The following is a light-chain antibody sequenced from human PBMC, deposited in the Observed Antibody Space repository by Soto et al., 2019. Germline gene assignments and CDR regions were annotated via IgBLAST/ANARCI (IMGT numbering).Light chain of an antibody. J-gene: IGLJ3*02. CDR3: GTWDSSLSNWV. CDR2: END. CDR1: ASNIGNNY. V-gene: IGLV1-51*02. Sequence: QSVLTQPPSVSAAPGQKVTISCSGSASNIGNNYVSWYQQLPGTAPKVLMHENDKRPSGIPDRFSGSKSGTSATLGITGLQTGDEADYYCGTWDSSLSNWVLGGGTKLTVL.